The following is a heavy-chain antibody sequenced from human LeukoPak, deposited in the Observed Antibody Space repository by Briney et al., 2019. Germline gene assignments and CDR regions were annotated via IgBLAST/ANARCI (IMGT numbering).Heavy chain of an antibody. J-gene: IGHJ6*03. CDR1: GRSIISDN. D-gene: IGHD3-10*01. Sequence: SETLSLTCSVSGRSIISDNWSWLRQPAGKGLEWIGRMYFNGTTNYNPSLKSRVTISVDISKNELSVKLTYVTDADMAVYYCARDYMTMVRGTRETDFYYYMDVWGKGATVTIS. CDR2: MYFNGTT. V-gene: IGHV4-4*07. CDR3: ARDYMTMVRGTRETDFYYYMDV.